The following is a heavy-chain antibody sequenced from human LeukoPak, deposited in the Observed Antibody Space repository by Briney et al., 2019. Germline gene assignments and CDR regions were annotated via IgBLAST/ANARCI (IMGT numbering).Heavy chain of an antibody. CDR3: ARDKVIASAGTPNWLDP. D-gene: IGHD6-13*01. V-gene: IGHV1-18*01. CDR1: GYTFNHFG. J-gene: IGHJ5*02. CDR2: ISAYDGET. Sequence: ASVKVSCTASGYTFNHFGISWVRQAPGQGLEWMGWISAYDGETYYLQKFQGRITTTTDTATRTAYMELRSLRSDDTAVYYCARDKVIASAGTPNWLDPWGQGTLVTVSS.